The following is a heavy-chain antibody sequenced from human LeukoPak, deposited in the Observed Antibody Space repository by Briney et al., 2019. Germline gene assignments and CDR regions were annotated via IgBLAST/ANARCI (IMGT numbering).Heavy chain of an antibody. Sequence: GGSLRLSCAASGFSFSYYNTNWVRQAPGKGLEWLSYISSTSSVIYYADSVKGRFTISRDNAKNSLYLQMNSLRADDTAIYYCARPPLGAAQLLFWGQGTMVTVSS. V-gene: IGHV3-48*01. CDR1: GFSFSYYN. CDR2: ISSTSSVI. CDR3: ARPPLGAAQLLF. D-gene: IGHD2-2*01. J-gene: IGHJ4*01.